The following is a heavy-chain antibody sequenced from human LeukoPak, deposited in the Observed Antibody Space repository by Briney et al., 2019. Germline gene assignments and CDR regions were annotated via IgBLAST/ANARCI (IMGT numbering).Heavy chain of an antibody. D-gene: IGHD6-13*01. J-gene: IGHJ4*02. V-gene: IGHV3-9*01. CDR1: GFTFDDYA. Sequence: GGSLRLSCAASGFTFDDYAMHWVRQAPGKGLGWVSGISWNSGSIGYADSVKGRFTISRDNAKNSLYLQMNSLRAEDTAVYYCARDIRRQQLVLVDYWGQGTLVTVSS. CDR3: ARDIRRQQLVLVDY. CDR2: ISWNSGSI.